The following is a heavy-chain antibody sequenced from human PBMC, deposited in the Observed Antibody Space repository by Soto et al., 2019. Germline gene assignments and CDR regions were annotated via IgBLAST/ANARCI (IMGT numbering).Heavy chain of an antibody. D-gene: IGHD5-12*01. J-gene: IGHJ6*03. CDR1: GYTSTSYG. Sequence: VKVSCKASGYTSTSYGISWVRQAPGQGLEWMGWISAYNGATKYAQKFQGRVTVTRDTSIRTVYMELSSLRSDDTAVYYCARESGGATATLDYYYFYMDVWGKGTTVTVSS. CDR2: ISAYNGAT. CDR3: ARESGGATATLDYYYFYMDV. V-gene: IGHV1-18*01.